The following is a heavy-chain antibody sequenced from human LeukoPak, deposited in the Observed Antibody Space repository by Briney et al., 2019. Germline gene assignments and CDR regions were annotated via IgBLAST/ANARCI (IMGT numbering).Heavy chain of an antibody. CDR2: IYSGGST. Sequence: GGSLRLSCAASGFTVSSNYMSWVRQAPGKVLEWVSVIYSGGSTYYADSVKGRFTISRHNSKNTLYLQMNSLRAEDTAVYYCARAVAGIVYYFDYWGQGTLVTVSS. CDR3: ARAVAGIVYYFDY. J-gene: IGHJ4*02. V-gene: IGHV3-53*04. CDR1: GFTVSSNY. D-gene: IGHD6-19*01.